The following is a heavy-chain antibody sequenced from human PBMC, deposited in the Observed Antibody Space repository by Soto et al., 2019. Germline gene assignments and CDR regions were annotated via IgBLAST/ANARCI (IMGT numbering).Heavy chain of an antibody. CDR3: VRRSRDANCCDP. Sequence: FDDYGMRWVRQAPGKGLEWDSDITWNGGSTVYADSVKRRFTISRDYAKNALYLPLNSLRAEDTALYYCVRRSRDANCCDPWGQGTLVIVSS. V-gene: IGHV3-20*03. CDR1: FDDYG. D-gene: IGHD2-2*01. J-gene: IGHJ5*02. CDR2: ITWNGGST.